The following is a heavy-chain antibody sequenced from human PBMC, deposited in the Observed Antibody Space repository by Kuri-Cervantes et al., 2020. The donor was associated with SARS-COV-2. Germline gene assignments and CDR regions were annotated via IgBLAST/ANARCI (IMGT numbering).Heavy chain of an antibody. Sequence: GGSLRLSCAASGFTFSSYSMNWVRQAPGKGLEWVSYISSSSTIYYADSVKGRFTISRDNAKNSLYLQMNSLRAEDAAVYYCARDWAGYCSSTSCYSYYYYGMGVWGQGTTVTVSS. D-gene: IGHD2-2*02. J-gene: IGHJ6*02. CDR3: ARDWAGYCSSTSCYSYYYYGMGV. CDR2: ISSSSTI. V-gene: IGHV3-48*01. CDR1: GFTFSSYS.